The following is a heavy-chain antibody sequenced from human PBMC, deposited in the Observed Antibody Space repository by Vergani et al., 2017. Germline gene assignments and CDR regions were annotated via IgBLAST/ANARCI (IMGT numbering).Heavy chain of an antibody. J-gene: IGHJ4*02. CDR1: GGTFSSYA. D-gene: IGHD6-19*01. Sequence: QVQLVQSGAEVKKPGSSVKVSCKASGGTFSSYAISWVRQAPGQGLEWMGRIIPILGIANYAQKFQGRVTITADKSTSTAYMELSSLRSEDTAVYYCAGLIAVAGGDYLGQGTLVTVSS. CDR2: IIPILGIA. V-gene: IGHV1-69*04. CDR3: AGLIAVAGGDY.